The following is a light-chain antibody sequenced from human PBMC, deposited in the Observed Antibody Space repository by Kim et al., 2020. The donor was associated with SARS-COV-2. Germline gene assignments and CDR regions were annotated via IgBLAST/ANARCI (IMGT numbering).Light chain of an antibody. CDR1: QSISSH. CDR2: AAS. Sequence: ASVGDRVTITCRTPQSISSHLNWYQQKPGRAPKRLISAASTLQGGVPSRFSGRGSETDFTLTISSLQPEDFATYFCQQSYITPCTFGPGTKVDIK. V-gene: IGKV1-39*01. CDR3: QQSYITPCT. J-gene: IGKJ3*01.